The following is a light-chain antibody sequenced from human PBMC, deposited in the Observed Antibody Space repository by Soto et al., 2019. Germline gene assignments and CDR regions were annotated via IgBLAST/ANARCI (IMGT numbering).Light chain of an antibody. V-gene: IGKV1-39*01. Sequence: DIQMTQSPSSLSACVGDRVTITCRASQSISSYLNWYQQKPWKAPKLLIYAASSLQSGVPSRFSGSGSGTDFTLSISSLQPEAFATYYCQQSYSTPYTFGQGTKLEIK. J-gene: IGKJ2*01. CDR1: QSISSY. CDR3: QQSYSTPYT. CDR2: AAS.